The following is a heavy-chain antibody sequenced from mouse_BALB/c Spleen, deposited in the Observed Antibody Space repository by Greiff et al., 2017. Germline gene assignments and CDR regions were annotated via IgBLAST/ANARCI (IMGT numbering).Heavy chain of an antibody. Sequence: EVKLVESGPELVKPGASVKISCKASGYTFTDYNMHWVKQSHGKSLEWIGYIYPYNGGTGYNQKFKSKATLTVDNSSSTAYMELRSLTSEDSAVYYCARSGYGSSSYYYAMDYWGQGTSVTVSS. D-gene: IGHD1-1*01. J-gene: IGHJ4*01. CDR2: IYPYNGGT. V-gene: IGHV1S29*02. CDR1: GYTFTDYN. CDR3: ARSGYGSSSYYYAMDY.